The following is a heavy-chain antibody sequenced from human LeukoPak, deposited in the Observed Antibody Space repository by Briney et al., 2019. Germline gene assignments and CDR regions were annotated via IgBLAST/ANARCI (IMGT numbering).Heavy chain of an antibody. D-gene: IGHD2-21*01. J-gene: IGHJ4*02. V-gene: IGHV3-23*01. CDR1: GFTFSSYA. CDR2: ISGSGGST. CDR3: AKVAVTYLLSYSDY. Sequence: GGSLRLSCAASGFTFSSYAMSWVRQAPGKGLEWVSGISGSGGSTYYADSVKGRFTISRDNSKNTLYLQMNSRRAEDTAVYYCAKVAVTYLLSYSDYWGQGTLVTVSS.